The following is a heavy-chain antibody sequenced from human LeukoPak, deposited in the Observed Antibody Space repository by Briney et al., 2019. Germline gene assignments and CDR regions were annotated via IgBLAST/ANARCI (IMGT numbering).Heavy chain of an antibody. CDR3: ATHDEGSYFET. J-gene: IGHJ5*02. V-gene: IGHV4-39*02. Sequence: EPSETLSLTCTVSGGSVRSSRPYWGWIRQSPGKGLEWIGSVYYVGNAYYRPSLLSRATISIDTSKTHISLRLTSVTATDTGIYYCATHDEGSYFETWGQGALVTVSS. CDR2: VYYVGNA. D-gene: IGHD3-10*01. CDR1: GGSVRSSRPY.